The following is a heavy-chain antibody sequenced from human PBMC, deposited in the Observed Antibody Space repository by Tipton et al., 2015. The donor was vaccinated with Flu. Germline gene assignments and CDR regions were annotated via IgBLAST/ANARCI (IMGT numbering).Heavy chain of an antibody. D-gene: IGHD3-9*01. CDR3: AKETYTDNHYYYGMDV. V-gene: IGHV3-9*01. CDR2: ISWDTVTI. Sequence: SLRLSCAASGFTFHQYDMHWVRQAPGKGLEWVSGISWDTVTIGYATSVQGRFTISRDNRKNSLYLKMNSLTPEDTALYYCAKETYTDNHYYYGMDVWGQGTTVIVSS. CDR1: GFTFHQYD. J-gene: IGHJ6*02.